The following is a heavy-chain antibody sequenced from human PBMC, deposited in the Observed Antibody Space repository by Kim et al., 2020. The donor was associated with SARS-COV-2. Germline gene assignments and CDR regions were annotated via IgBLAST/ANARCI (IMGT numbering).Heavy chain of an antibody. Sequence: GGSLRLSCEASRFTFHSYSMNWVRQAPGKGLEWVSSIDSTGTYINYADSVKGRFTISRDNAKNSVYLQMNSLRAEDTAVYYCTKDRPSDGGSFACWGQGTLVTVPA. V-gene: IGHV3-21*01. CDR1: RFTFHSYS. J-gene: IGHJ4*02. D-gene: IGHD2-15*01. CDR2: IDSTGTYI. CDR3: TKDRPSDGGSFAC.